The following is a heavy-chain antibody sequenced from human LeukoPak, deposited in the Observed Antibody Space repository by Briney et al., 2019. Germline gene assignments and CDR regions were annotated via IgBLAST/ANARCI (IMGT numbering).Heavy chain of an antibody. CDR2: IWYDGSKK. V-gene: IGHV3-33*01. CDR1: GFTFSSYG. CDR3: ARDGPGYDILTGYYPGDYFDY. D-gene: IGHD3-9*01. J-gene: IGHJ4*02. Sequence: GGSLRLSCAASGFTFSSYGMHWVRQAPGKGLEWVAVIWYDGSKKYYADSVKGRFTISRDNSKNTLYLQMNSLRAEDTAVYYCARDGPGYDILTGYYPGDYFDYWGQGTLVTVSS.